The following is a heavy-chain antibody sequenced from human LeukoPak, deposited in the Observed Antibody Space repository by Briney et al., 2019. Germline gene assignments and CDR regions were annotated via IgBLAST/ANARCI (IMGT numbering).Heavy chain of an antibody. D-gene: IGHD3-3*01. CDR1: GGSISSSSYY. Sequence: SETLSLTCTVSGGSISSSSYYWGWIRQPPGKGLEWIGYIYYSGSTNYNPSLKSRVTISVDTSKNQFSLKLSSVTAADTAVYYCARAWGYDFWSGYSTEHYYYYMDVWGKGTTVTVSS. J-gene: IGHJ6*03. CDR2: IYYSGST. CDR3: ARAWGYDFWSGYSTEHYYYYMDV. V-gene: IGHV4-61*05.